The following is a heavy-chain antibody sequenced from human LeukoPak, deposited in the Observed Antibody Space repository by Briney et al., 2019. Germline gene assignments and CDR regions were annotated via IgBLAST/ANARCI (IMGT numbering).Heavy chain of an antibody. J-gene: IGHJ4*02. CDR3: ATDAVAV. CDR1: GYTFTSYG. CDR2: ISAYNGNT. V-gene: IGHV1-18*01. D-gene: IGHD6-19*01. Sequence: ASVKVPCKASGYTFTSYGISWVRQAPGQGLEWMGWISAYNGNTNYAQKFQGRVTMTEDTSTDTAYMELSSLRSEDTAVYYCATDAVAVWGQGTLVTVSS.